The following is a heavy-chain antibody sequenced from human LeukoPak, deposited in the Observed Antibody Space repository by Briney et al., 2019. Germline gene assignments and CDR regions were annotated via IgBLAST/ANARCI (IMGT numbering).Heavy chain of an antibody. CDR3: ARDVANYDFWSGRGAFDI. D-gene: IGHD3-3*01. CDR2: IYYSGST. Sequence: SETLSLTCTVSGGSISSYYWSWIRQPPGKGLEWIGYIYYSGSTNYNPSLKSRVTISVDTSKNQFSLKLSSVTAADTAVYYCARDVANYDFWSGRGAFDIWGQGTMVPVSS. CDR1: GGSISSYY. V-gene: IGHV4-59*13. J-gene: IGHJ3*02.